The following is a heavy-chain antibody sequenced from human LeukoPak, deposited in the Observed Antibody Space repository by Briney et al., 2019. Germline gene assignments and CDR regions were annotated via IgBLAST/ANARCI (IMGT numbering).Heavy chain of an antibody. Sequence: SETLSLTCTVSGGSISSGSYYWSWIRQPAGKGLEWIGRIYTSGSTNYNPSLKSRVTISVDTSKNQFSLKLSSVTAADTAVYYCARAYSSSWFGDYFDYWGQGTLVTVSS. V-gene: IGHV4-61*02. D-gene: IGHD6-13*01. J-gene: IGHJ4*02. CDR3: ARAYSSSWFGDYFDY. CDR1: GGSISSGSYY. CDR2: IYTSGST.